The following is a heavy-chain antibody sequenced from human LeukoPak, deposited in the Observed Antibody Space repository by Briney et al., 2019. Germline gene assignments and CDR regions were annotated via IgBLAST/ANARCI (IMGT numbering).Heavy chain of an antibody. CDR1: GFTISSNY. V-gene: IGHV3-53*01. CDR3: ARAPPSYCSSTSCYGPLYFDY. Sequence: HAGGSLRLSCAASGFTISSNYMSWVRQAPGKGLEWVSVIYSGGSTYYADSVKGRFTISRDNSKNTLYLQMNSLRAEDTAVYYCARAPPSYCSSTSCYGPLYFDYWGQGTLVTVSS. J-gene: IGHJ4*02. D-gene: IGHD2-2*01. CDR2: IYSGGST.